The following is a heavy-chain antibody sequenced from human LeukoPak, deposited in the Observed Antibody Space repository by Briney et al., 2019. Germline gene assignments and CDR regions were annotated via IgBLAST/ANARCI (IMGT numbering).Heavy chain of an antibody. CDR1: GDSISSYY. D-gene: IGHD6-6*01. CDR3: ARETGRYSSSSDAFDI. CDR2: IYTSGST. Sequence: AETLPLTCTVSGDSISSYYWSWLRQPAGKGREGLGRIYTSGSTNYNPSLKSRVTMSVDTSKNQFSLKLSSVTAADTAVYYCARETGRYSSSSDAFDIWGQGTMVTVSS. V-gene: IGHV4-4*07. J-gene: IGHJ3*02.